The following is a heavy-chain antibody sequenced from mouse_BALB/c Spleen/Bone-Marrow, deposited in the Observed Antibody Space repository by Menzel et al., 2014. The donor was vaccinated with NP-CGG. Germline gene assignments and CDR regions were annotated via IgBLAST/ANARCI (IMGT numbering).Heavy chain of an antibody. V-gene: IGHV1-14*01. CDR3: ARRPSFYGSSYGAMDY. D-gene: IGHD1-1*01. J-gene: IGHJ4*01. Sequence: LEESGPELVKPGASVKMSCKASGYTFTNYVMHWVKQKPGQGLEWIGYINPYNDGTKYNEKFKGKATLTSDKSSGTAYMEHNSLTSEDSAVYDCARRPSFYGSSYGAMDYWGQGTSGTVSS. CDR2: INPYNDGT. CDR1: GYTFTNYV.